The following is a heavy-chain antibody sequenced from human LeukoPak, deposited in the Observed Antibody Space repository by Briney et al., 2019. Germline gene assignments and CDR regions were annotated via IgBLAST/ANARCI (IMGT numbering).Heavy chain of an antibody. D-gene: IGHD1-20*01. CDR2: IYSGGST. CDR3: ARGYNWNDHYFDY. V-gene: IGHV3-66*01. J-gene: IGHJ4*02. CDR1: GLPISSNY. Sequence: GGSLRLSCAASGLPISSNYMSWVRQAPGKGLEWVSVIYSGGSTYYAYSVKGRFTISRDNSKNTLYLQMNSLRAEDTAVYYCARGYNWNDHYFDYWGQGTLVTVSS.